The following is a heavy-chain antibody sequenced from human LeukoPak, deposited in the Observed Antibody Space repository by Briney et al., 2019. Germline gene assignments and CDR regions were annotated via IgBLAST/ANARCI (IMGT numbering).Heavy chain of an antibody. CDR3: ATAGKGDYDLFLNY. J-gene: IGHJ4*02. D-gene: IGHD4-17*01. Sequence: ASVTVFCTASGYTFTGYYMHWVRQAPGQGLEWMGWINPNSGGTNYAQKFQGRVTMTRDTSISTAYMELSRLRSDDTAVYYCATAGKGDYDLFLNYWGQGTLVTVSS. CDR1: GYTFTGYY. V-gene: IGHV1-2*02. CDR2: INPNSGGT.